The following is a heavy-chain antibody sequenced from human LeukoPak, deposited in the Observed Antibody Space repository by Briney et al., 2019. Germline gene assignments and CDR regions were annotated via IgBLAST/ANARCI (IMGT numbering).Heavy chain of an antibody. J-gene: IGHJ4*02. Sequence: SVKVSCKASVGTFSSYAISWVRQAPGQGLEWMGRIIPILGIANYAQKFQGRVTITADKSTSTAYMELSSLRSEDTAVYYCARGRYYDSSGYCNDYWGQGTLVSVSS. CDR2: IIPILGIA. D-gene: IGHD3-22*01. V-gene: IGHV1-69*04. CDR3: ARGRYYDSSGYCNDY. CDR1: VGTFSSYA.